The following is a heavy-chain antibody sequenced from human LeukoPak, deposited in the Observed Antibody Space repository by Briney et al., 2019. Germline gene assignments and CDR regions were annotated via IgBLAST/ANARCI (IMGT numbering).Heavy chain of an antibody. CDR1: GGSISSYY. CDR2: IYTSGST. CDR3: ARAYYDFWSGLDGNWFDP. D-gene: IGHD3-3*01. V-gene: IGHV4-4*09. Sequence: PSETLSLTCTVSGGSISSYYWSWTRQPPGKGLEWIGYIYTSGSTNYNPSPKSRVTISVDTSKNQFSLKLSSVTAADTAVYYCARAYYDFWSGLDGNWFDPWGQGTLVTVSS. J-gene: IGHJ5*02.